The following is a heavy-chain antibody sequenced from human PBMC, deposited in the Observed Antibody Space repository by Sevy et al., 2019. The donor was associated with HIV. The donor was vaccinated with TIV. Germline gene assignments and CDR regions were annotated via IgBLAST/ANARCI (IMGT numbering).Heavy chain of an antibody. J-gene: IGHJ5*02. Sequence: GGSLRLSCVGSGFTFSTYTMHWVRQAPGKGLEWLSSISRDRRTIYYADSLKGRFTISIDNAKNSLYLQMNSLRDEDTAVYYCAREAYYYDSREEDWFDPWGQGTLVTVSS. D-gene: IGHD3-22*01. CDR2: ISRDRRTI. CDR3: AREAYYYDSREEDWFDP. V-gene: IGHV3-48*02. CDR1: GFTFSTYT.